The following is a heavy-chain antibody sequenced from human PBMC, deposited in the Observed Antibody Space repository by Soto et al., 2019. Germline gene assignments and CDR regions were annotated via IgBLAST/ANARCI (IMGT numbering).Heavy chain of an antibody. J-gene: IGHJ4*02. CDR3: ASGTAMVML. D-gene: IGHD5-18*01. CDR1: GFTFSSYA. V-gene: IGHV3-30-3*01. CDR2: ISYDGSNK. Sequence: PGGSLRLSCAASGFTFSSYAMHWVRQAPGKGLEWVAVISYDGSNKYYADSVKGRFTISRDNSKNTLYLQMNSLRAEDTAVYYCASGTAMVMLWGQGTLVTV.